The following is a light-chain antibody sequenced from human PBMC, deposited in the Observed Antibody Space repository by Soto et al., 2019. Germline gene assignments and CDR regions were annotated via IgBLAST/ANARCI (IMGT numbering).Light chain of an antibody. CDR2: EGS. CDR1: SSDVGGYNF. J-gene: IGLJ2*01. Sequence: QSALTQPGSVSGSPGQSITISCTGTSSDVGGYNFVSWYQQHPGKAPKLMIYEGSKRPSGVSNRFSGSKSGNTASLTISGLQAEDEADYYCCSYAGTGSFSVVFGGGTKLTVL. CDR3: CSYAGTGSFSVV. V-gene: IGLV2-23*03.